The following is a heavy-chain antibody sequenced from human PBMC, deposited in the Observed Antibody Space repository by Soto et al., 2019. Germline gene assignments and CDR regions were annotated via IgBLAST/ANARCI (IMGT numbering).Heavy chain of an antibody. V-gene: IGHV3-23*01. D-gene: IGHD2-21*01. J-gene: IGHJ4*02. CDR2: ISGSGGST. CDR1: GFTFSSYA. CDR3: ANGGAFNKAYYFEY. Sequence: GGSLRLSCAASGFTFSSYAMSWVRQAPGKGLEWVSAISGSGGSTYYADSVKGRFTISRDNSKNTLYLQMNSLRAEDTAVYYCANGGAFNKAYYFEYLGQGTLVTVSS.